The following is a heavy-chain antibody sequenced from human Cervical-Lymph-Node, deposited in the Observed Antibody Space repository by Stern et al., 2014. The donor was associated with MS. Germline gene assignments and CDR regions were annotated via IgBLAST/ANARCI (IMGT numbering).Heavy chain of an antibody. Sequence: EVQLVESGGGLVKPGGSLRLSCAASGFTFSSYSMNWVRQAPGKGLEWVSSISSSSSYIYYAGSVKGRFTISRDNAKNSLYLQMNSLRAEDTAVYYCAREEFGELTAYFDYWGQGTLVTVSS. V-gene: IGHV3-21*01. CDR3: AREEFGELTAYFDY. D-gene: IGHD3-10*01. CDR1: GFTFSSYS. J-gene: IGHJ4*02. CDR2: ISSSSSYI.